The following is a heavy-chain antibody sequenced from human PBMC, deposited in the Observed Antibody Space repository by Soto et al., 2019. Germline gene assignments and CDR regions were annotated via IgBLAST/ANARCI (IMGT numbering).Heavy chain of an antibody. J-gene: IGHJ4*02. Sequence: GGSLRLSCAASGFTFSSYGMHWVRQAPGKGLEWVAVISYDGSNKYYADSVKGRFTISRDNSKNTLYLQMNSLRAEDTAVYYCAKDQRYCSGGSCHFDYWGQGTLVTVSS. CDR1: GFTFSSYG. CDR2: ISYDGSNK. D-gene: IGHD2-15*01. CDR3: AKDQRYCSGGSCHFDY. V-gene: IGHV3-30*18.